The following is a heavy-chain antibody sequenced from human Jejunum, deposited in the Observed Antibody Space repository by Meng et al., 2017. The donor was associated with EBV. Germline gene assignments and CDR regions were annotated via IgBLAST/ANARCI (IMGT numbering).Heavy chain of an antibody. CDR2: IYYSGTT. CDR3: ARTTVTYYPTSGSSSSLWPHNWFDP. Sequence: QLQLQESGPGLVKPSETLSLTCTAPGDSPSGRSHYWVWIRQPPGKGLEWIGTIYYSGTTYYNPSLQSRVTISVDTSENQFSLKMTSVTASDTAIYYCARTTVTYYPTSGSSSSLWPHNWFDPGGQGTLVTVAS. D-gene: IGHD3-10*01. J-gene: IGHJ5*02. V-gene: IGHV4-39*01. CDR1: GDSPSGRSHY.